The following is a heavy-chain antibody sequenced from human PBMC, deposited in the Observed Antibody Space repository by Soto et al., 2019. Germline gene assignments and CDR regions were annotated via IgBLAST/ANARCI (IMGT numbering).Heavy chain of an antibody. J-gene: IGHJ3*02. CDR3: ARAPGSGSYYRGANRI. CDR1: GGTFSSYA. Sequence: QVQLVQSGAEVKKPGSSVKVSCKASGGTFSSYAISWVRQAPGQGLEWMGGIIPIFGTANYAQKFQGRVTITADKSTSTASMELSSLRSEDTAVYYCARAPGSGSYYRGANRIWGQGTMVTVSS. V-gene: IGHV1-69*06. D-gene: IGHD3-10*01. CDR2: IIPIFGTA.